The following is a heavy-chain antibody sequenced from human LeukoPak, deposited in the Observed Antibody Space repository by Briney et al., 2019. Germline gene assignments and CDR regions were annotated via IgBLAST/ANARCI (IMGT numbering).Heavy chain of an antibody. V-gene: IGHV1-69*13. CDR3: ARDGGSVELWLDY. Sequence: GASVKVSCKASGYTFTSYAMNWVRQAPGQGLEWMGGIIPIFGTANYAQKFQGRVTITADESTSTAYMELSSLRSEDTAVYYCARDGGSVELWLDYWGQGTLVTVSS. CDR1: GYTFTSYA. J-gene: IGHJ4*02. D-gene: IGHD5-18*01. CDR2: IIPIFGTA.